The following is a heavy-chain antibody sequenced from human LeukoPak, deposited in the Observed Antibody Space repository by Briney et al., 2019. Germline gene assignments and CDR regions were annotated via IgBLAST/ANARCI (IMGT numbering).Heavy chain of an antibody. CDR1: PFTFSSYA. CDR2: LSGSGGTT. J-gene: IGHJ6*02. V-gene: IGHV3-23*01. CDR3: ANLMGGSEYYGLDV. Sequence: GGSLRLSCASSPFTFSSYATSWVRQAPGQGLDWISSLSGSGGTTYYADCVQGRFTISRDTSTTTPYLQMKSLRAEHTAVYSCANLMGGSEYYGLDVWGQGTTVSVSS. D-gene: IGHD3-10*01.